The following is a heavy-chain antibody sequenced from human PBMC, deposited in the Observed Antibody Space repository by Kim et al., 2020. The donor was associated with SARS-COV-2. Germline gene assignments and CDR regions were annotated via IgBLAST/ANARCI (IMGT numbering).Heavy chain of an antibody. Sequence: SETLSLTCAVYGGSFSGYYWSWIRQPPGKGLEWIGEINHSGSTNYNPSLKSRVTISVDTSKNQFSLRLSSLTAADTAVYYCARGGGYRRFDPWGQGTLVTVSS. V-gene: IGHV4-34*01. CDR2: INHSGST. J-gene: IGHJ5*02. D-gene: IGHD5-18*01. CDR1: GGSFSGYY. CDR3: ARGGGYRRFDP.